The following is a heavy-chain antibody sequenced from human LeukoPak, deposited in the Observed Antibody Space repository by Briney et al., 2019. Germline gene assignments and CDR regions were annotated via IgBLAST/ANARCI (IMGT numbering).Heavy chain of an antibody. CDR1: GFTFSSYA. Sequence: PGGSLRLSCAASGFTFSSYAMSWVRQAPGKGLEWVSTISASGGNTFHADSVKGRFTISRDNSKNTLHLQMNSLRAEDTAVYYCAKDGRVEQQLYYFDYWGQGALDTVSS. D-gene: IGHD6-13*01. CDR2: ISASGGNT. CDR3: AKDGRVEQQLYYFDY. J-gene: IGHJ4*02. V-gene: IGHV3-23*01.